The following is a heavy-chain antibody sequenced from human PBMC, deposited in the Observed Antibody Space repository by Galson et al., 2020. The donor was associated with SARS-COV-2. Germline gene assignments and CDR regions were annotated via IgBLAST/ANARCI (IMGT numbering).Heavy chain of an antibody. Sequence: GGSLRLSCAASGFTFSSYAMHWVRQAPGKGLEWVAVISYDGSNKYYADSVKGRFTISRDNVESSVYLQMNSLRAEDTAVYYCARILPSGYYDHWGQGTLVTVSS. V-gene: IGHV3-30*04. CDR3: ARILPSGYYDH. CDR2: ISYDGSNK. D-gene: IGHD1-1*01. J-gene: IGHJ4*02. CDR1: GFTFSSYA.